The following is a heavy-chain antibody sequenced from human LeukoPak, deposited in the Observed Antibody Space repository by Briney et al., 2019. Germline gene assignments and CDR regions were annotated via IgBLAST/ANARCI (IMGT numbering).Heavy chain of an antibody. V-gene: IGHV1-69*04. J-gene: IGHJ5*02. CDR3: ASESGSGSYRNWFDP. CDR1: GGTFSSYA. D-gene: IGHD3-10*01. Sequence: ASVKVSCKASGGTFSSYAISRVRQAPGQGLEWMGRIIPILGIANYAQKFQGRVTITADKSTSTAYMELSSLRSEDTAVYYCASESGSGSYRNWFDPWGQGTLVTVSS. CDR2: IIPILGIA.